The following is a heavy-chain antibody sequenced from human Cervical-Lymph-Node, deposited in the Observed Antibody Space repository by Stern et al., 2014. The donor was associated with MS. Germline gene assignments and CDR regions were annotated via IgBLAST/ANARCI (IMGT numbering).Heavy chain of an antibody. CDR1: GFDFTSHA. CDR3: AKDPPGLYRPVDS. V-gene: IGHV3-23*04. CDR2: ISNFGTST. D-gene: IGHD4-11*01. Sequence: EVQLVESGGDVIQPGGTLRLSCVASGFDFTSHAMTWVRPAPGKGLECVSIISNFGTSTYLADAVKGRFAISRDNSNNTLFLQMTGLRAEDTAVYFCAKDPPGLYRPVDSWGQGTLVTVSS. J-gene: IGHJ4*02.